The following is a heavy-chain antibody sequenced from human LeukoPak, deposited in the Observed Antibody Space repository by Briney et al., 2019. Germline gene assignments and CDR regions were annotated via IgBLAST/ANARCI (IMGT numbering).Heavy chain of an antibody. D-gene: IGHD2-15*01. Sequence: PGGSLRLSCAASGFTFSDYYMSWLRQAPGKGPEWISYISSGGDTIFYADSVKGRFAISRDNAKNSLYLQLNSLRAEDTAVYYCARVVYCSGGTCHIFAFDIWGQGTKVTVSA. CDR1: GFTFSDYY. CDR3: ARVVYCSGGTCHIFAFDI. J-gene: IGHJ3*02. CDR2: ISSGGDTI. V-gene: IGHV3-11*01.